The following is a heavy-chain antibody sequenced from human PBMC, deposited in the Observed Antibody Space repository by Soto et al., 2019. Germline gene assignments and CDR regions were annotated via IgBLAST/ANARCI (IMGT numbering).Heavy chain of an antibody. V-gene: IGHV3-23*01. CDR2: ISGSGGST. CDR3: AKELRAYCTNGVGPEPQPTDTFDY. D-gene: IGHD2-8*01. J-gene: IGHJ4*02. Sequence: EVQLLESGGGLVQPGGSLRLSCAASGFTFSSYAMSWVRQAPGKGLEWVSAISGSGGSTYYADSVKGRFTISSDNSKTQLYLQMNSLIAKDTAVYYSAKELRAYCTNGVGPEPQPTDTFDYWGQGTLVVVAS. CDR1: GFTFSSYA.